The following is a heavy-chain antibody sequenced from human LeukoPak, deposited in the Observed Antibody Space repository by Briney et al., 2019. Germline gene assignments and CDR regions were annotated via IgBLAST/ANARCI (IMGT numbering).Heavy chain of an antibody. Sequence: GGSLRLSCAASGFTFSSYAMHWVRQAPGKGLEWVAVISYDGSNKYYADSVKGRFTISRDNSKNTLYLQMNSLRAEDTAVCYCARDLRGYCSSTSCYVPDYWGQGTLVTVSS. D-gene: IGHD2-2*01. CDR1: GFTFSSYA. V-gene: IGHV3-30-3*01. CDR3: ARDLRGYCSSTSCYVPDY. J-gene: IGHJ4*02. CDR2: ISYDGSNK.